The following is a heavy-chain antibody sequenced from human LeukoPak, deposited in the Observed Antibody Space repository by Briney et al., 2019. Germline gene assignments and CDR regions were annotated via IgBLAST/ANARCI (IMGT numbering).Heavy chain of an antibody. J-gene: IGHJ5*02. CDR1: GGSINTPNYY. D-gene: IGHD4-11*01. CDR2: IYYSGST. Sequence: SETLSLTCTVSGGSINTPNYYWGWIRQPPGKGLEWIGSIYYSGSTYYNPSLKSRVIISVDTSKNQFSLKLSSVTAADTAVYYCARQTVEGWFDPWGQGTLVTVSS. CDR3: ARQTVEGWFDP. V-gene: IGHV4-39*01.